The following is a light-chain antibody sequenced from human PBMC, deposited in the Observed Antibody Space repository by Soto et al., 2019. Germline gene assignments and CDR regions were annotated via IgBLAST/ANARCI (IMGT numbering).Light chain of an antibody. V-gene: IGLV3-25*03. CDR1: ALPKQY. CDR2: KDS. CDR3: QSADSSGTYV. J-gene: IGLJ1*01. Sequence: SYELTQPPSVSVSPGQTARITCSGDALPKQYAYWYQQMPGQAPVLVIYKDSERPSGIPERFSGSSSGTTVTLTISGVQAEDEADYYCQSADSSGTYVFGTGTQLTVL.